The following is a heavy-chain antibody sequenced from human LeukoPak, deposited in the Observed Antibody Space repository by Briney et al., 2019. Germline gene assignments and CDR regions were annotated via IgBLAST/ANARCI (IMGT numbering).Heavy chain of an antibody. J-gene: IGHJ3*02. CDR1: GGSISRNNYY. D-gene: IGHD2/OR15-2a*01. V-gene: IGHV4-39*01. CDR2: IYYSGST. CDR3: ARLFLGTDAFDI. Sequence: SETLSLTCTVSGGSISRNNYYWDWIRQPPGKGLEYIGSIYYSGSTYYTPSLKSRVTISVDTSKNQFSLKLSSVTAADTAVYYCARLFLGTDAFDIWGQGTMVTVSS.